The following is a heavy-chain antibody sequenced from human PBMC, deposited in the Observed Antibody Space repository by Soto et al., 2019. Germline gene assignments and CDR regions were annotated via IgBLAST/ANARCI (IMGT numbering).Heavy chain of an antibody. CDR2: IYYSGST. CDR1: GGSISSGDYY. D-gene: IGHD4-17*01. Sequence: QVQLQESGPGLVKPSQTLSLTCTVSGGSISSGDYYWSWIRQPPGKGLEWIGYIYYSGSTYYNPSLNSRVTISVDTSKNQFSLKLSSVTAADTAVYYCARGVTYGDFPYYYYYYGMDVWGQGTTVTVSS. CDR3: ARGVTYGDFPYYYYYYGMDV. V-gene: IGHV4-30-4*01. J-gene: IGHJ6*02.